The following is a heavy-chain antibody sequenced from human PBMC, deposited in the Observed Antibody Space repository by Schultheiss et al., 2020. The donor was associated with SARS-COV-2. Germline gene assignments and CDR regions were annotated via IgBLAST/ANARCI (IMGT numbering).Heavy chain of an antibody. CDR2: ISYDGSNK. CDR3: AKYGRKAVAGADDWFDP. Sequence: GGSLRLSCAASGFTFSRYGMHWVRQAPGKGLEWVAVISYDGSNKYYADSVEGRFTMSRDNSKNTLYLQMNSLRAEDTAVYYCAKYGRKAVAGADDWFDPWGQGTLVTVSS. V-gene: IGHV3-30*18. D-gene: IGHD6-19*01. J-gene: IGHJ5*02. CDR1: GFTFSRYG.